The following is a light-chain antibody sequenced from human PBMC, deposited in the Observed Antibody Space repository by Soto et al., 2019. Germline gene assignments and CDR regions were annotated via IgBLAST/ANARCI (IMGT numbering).Light chain of an antibody. J-gene: IGLJ3*02. CDR3: SSYAGSNNLV. CDR2: KVT. Sequence: QSVLTQPASVSGSPGQSITISCTGTSSDVGSYNLVSWFQQHPGQAPKLMIYKVTERPSGVSDRFSGSKSGNTASLTVSGLQAEDEADYYCSSYAGSNNLVFAGGTKLTVL. CDR1: SSDVGSYNL. V-gene: IGLV2-23*02.